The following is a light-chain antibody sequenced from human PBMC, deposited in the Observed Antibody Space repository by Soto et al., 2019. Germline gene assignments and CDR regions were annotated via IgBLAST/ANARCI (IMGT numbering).Light chain of an antibody. CDR1: SSDVGGYNY. CDR2: EVN. V-gene: IGLV2-14*01. CDR3: SSHTSSNTVV. Sequence: QSALTQPASVSGSPGQSSTISCTGTSSDVGGYNYVFWYQHHPGKAPKLMIYEVNNRPSGVSDRFSGSKSGNTASLTISGLQAEDEADYYCSSHTSSNTVVFGGGTKLTVL. J-gene: IGLJ2*01.